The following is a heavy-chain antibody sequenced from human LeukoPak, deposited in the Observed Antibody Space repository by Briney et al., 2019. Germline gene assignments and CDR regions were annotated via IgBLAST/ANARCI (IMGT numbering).Heavy chain of an antibody. CDR3: ARSMYYYDSSGYYV. V-gene: IGHV4-34*01. CDR1: GGSFSGYY. D-gene: IGHD3-22*01. CDR2: RNHSGSN. J-gene: IGHJ4*02. Sequence: SETLSLTCAVYGGSFSGYYWSWIRQPPGTGLEWMGVRNHSGSNNYNPSLKSRVTISVDTFQDQFSQKLSSVTAADTAVYYCARSMYYYDSSGYYVWGQGTLVTVSS.